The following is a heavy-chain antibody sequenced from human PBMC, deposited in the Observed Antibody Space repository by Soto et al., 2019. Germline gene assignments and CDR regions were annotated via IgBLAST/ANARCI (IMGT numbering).Heavy chain of an antibody. CDR1: GFTFSSYS. D-gene: IGHD3-22*01. CDR2: ISSSSSYI. CDR3: ARDGSSYYDSSGYYLFDY. Sequence: GGSLRLSCAASGFTFSSYSMNWVRQAPGKGLEWVSSISSSSSYIYYADSVKGRFTISRDNAKNSLYLQMNSLRAEDTAVYYCARDGSSYYDSSGYYLFDYWGQGTLVTVSS. J-gene: IGHJ4*02. V-gene: IGHV3-21*01.